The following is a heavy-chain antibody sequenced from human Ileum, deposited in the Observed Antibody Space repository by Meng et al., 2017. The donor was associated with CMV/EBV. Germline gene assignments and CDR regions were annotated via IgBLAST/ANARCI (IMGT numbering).Heavy chain of an antibody. D-gene: IGHD2-2*01. CDR2: IKQDGTEK. CDR1: GFTFSSYW. CDR3: ARDSQDFVVVPAANIDY. J-gene: IGHJ4*02. V-gene: IGHV3-7*01. Sequence: GGSLRLSCAASGFTFSSYWMSWVRQAPGKGPEWVANIKQDGTEKYYVDSVKGRFTISRDNARNSLYLQMNSLRAEDTALYYCARDSQDFVVVPAANIDYWGQGTLVTVSS.